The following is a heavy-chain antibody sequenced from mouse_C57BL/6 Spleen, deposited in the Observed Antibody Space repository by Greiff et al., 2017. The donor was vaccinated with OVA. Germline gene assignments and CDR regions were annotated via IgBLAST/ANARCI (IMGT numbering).Heavy chain of an antibody. Sequence: QVHVKQSGPGLVQPSQSLSITCTVSGFSLTSYGVHWVRQSPGKGLEWLGVIWSGGSTDYNAAFISRLSISKDNSKSQVFFKMNSLQADDTAIYYCARELGRYFDVWGTGTTVTVSS. J-gene: IGHJ1*03. D-gene: IGHD4-1*01. CDR2: IWSGGST. V-gene: IGHV2-2*01. CDR3: ARELGRYFDV. CDR1: GFSLTSYG.